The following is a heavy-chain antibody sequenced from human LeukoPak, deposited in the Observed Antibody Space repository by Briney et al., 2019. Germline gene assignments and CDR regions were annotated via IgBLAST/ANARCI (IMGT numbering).Heavy chain of an antibody. CDR3: ARDESSSWVRVLDYYYMDV. CDR1: GFTFTSYS. D-gene: IGHD6-13*01. Sequence: GGSLRLSCAASGFTFTSYSMNWVRQAPGKGLEWVSSISSTSTYIYYAHSVKGRFTISRDNAKNSLYLQMNSLRAEDTAVYYCARDESSSWVRVLDYYYMDVWGKGTTVTVSS. J-gene: IGHJ6*03. CDR2: ISSTSTYI. V-gene: IGHV3-21*01.